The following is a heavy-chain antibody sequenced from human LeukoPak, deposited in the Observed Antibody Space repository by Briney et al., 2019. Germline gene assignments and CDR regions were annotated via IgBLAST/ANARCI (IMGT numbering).Heavy chain of an antibody. CDR3: AREGGRSGYYPTPLDY. CDR2: INHSGST. CDR1: GGSFSGYY. J-gene: IGHJ4*02. V-gene: IGHV4-34*01. D-gene: IGHD3-22*01. Sequence: PSETLSLTCAVYGGSFSGYYWSWIRQPPGKGLEWIGEINHSGSTNYNPSLKSRVTISVDTSKSQFSLKLSSVTAADTAVYYCAREGGRSGYYPTPLDYWGQGTLVTVSS.